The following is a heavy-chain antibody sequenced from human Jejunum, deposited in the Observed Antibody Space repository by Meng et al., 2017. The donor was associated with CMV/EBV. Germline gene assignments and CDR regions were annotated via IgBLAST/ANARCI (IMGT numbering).Heavy chain of an antibody. V-gene: IGHV3-48*03. D-gene: IGHD3-22*01. Sequence: TFSHYEMNWVRQAPGKGLEWVSYITNSGSTIYYADSVKGRFTISRDNAKNSLYLQMNSLRAEDTAVYYCARQQGYFDSPMAYFDSWGQGTLVTVSS. CDR3: ARQQGYFDSPMAYFDS. CDR2: ITNSGSTI. J-gene: IGHJ4*02. CDR1: TFSHYE.